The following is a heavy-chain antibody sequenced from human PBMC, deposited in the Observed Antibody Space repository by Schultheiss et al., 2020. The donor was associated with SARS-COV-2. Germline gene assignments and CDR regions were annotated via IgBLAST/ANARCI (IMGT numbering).Heavy chain of an antibody. D-gene: IGHD3-22*01. CDR3: ASGGVSSGYQHHPLNYFDY. J-gene: IGHJ4*02. CDR1: GGSISSSSYY. Sequence: SETLSLTCTVSGGSISSSSYYWGWIRQPPGKGLEWIGSIYYSGSTYYNPSLKSRVTISVDTSKNQFSLKLSSLTAADTAVYYCASGGVSSGYQHHPLNYFDYWGQGTLVTVSS. CDR2: IYYSGST. V-gene: IGHV4-39*07.